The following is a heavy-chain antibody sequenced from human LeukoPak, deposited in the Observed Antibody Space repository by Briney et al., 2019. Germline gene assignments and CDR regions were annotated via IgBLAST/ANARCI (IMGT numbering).Heavy chain of an antibody. V-gene: IGHV1-24*01. D-gene: IGHD4-17*01. Sequence: ASVKVSCKVSGYTLTELSMHWLRQAPGKGLEWMGGFDPEDGETIYAQKFQGRVTMTEGTSTDTAYMELSSLRSEDTAVYYCATGIDYGDYYFDYWGQGTLVTVSS. CDR1: GYTLTELS. CDR2: FDPEDGET. J-gene: IGHJ4*02. CDR3: ATGIDYGDYYFDY.